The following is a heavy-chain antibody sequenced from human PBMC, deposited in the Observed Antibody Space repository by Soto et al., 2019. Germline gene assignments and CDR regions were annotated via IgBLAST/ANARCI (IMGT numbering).Heavy chain of an antibody. V-gene: IGHV3-30*03. CDR2: ILHDGSAE. Sequence: GGSLRLSCAASGFTFTSYGMHWIRQAPGKGLEWMALILHDGSAEYYADSVKGRFTISRDNSKNTLYLQMNSLRAEDTAVYYCARSRDGYSFYFYYGMDGWGQGTTVTVSS. CDR3: ARSRDGYSFYFYYGMDG. D-gene: IGHD4-4*01. J-gene: IGHJ6*02. CDR1: GFTFTSYG.